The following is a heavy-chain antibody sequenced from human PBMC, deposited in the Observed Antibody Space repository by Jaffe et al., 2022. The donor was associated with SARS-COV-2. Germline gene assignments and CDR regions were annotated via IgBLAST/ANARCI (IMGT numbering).Heavy chain of an antibody. CDR3: AKDSIQGTYYDILTGYYRGDYFDY. CDR1: GFTFSSYG. Sequence: QVQLVESGGGVVQPGRSLRLSCAASGFTFSSYGMHWVRQAPGKGLEWVAVISYDGSNKYYADSVKGRFTISRDNSKNTLYLQMNSLRAEDTAVYYCAKDSIQGTYYDILTGYYRGDYFDYWGQGTLVTVSS. CDR2: ISYDGSNK. V-gene: IGHV3-30*18. D-gene: IGHD3-9*01. J-gene: IGHJ4*02.